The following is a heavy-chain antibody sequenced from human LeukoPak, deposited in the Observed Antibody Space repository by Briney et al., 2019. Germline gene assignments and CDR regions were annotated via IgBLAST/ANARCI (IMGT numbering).Heavy chain of an antibody. CDR3: ARGNYLHDY. D-gene: IGHD1-7*01. Sequence: GSLRLSCAASGFTFSSYSMNWVRQPPGKGLEWIGEINHSGSTNYNPSLKSRVTISVDTSKNRFSLKLSSVTAADTAVYYCARGNYLHDYWGQGTLVTVSS. J-gene: IGHJ4*02. V-gene: IGHV4-34*01. CDR1: GFTFSSYS. CDR2: INHSGST.